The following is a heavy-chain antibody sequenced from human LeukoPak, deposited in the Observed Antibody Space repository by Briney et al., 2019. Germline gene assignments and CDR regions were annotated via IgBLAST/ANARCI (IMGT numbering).Heavy chain of an antibody. CDR1: GGSINSGSYY. V-gene: IGHV4-39*01. CDR3: AILTYNWNSIDY. J-gene: IGHJ4*02. Sequence: PSETLSPTCSVSGGSINSGSYYWGWIRQPPGKGLEWIGIIYYIGSTYYNPSLKSRVTISVDTSKNQFSLKLSSVTAADTAVYYCAILTYNWNSIDYWGQGTLVTVSS. D-gene: IGHD1-7*01. CDR2: IYYIGST.